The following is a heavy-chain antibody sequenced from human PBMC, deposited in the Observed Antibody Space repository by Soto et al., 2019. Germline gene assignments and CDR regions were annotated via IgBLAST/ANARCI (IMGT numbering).Heavy chain of an antibody. CDR1: GFTITTNW. CDR3: ARSGGVGQYGMDV. D-gene: IGHD3-16*01. CDR2: IKQDGSEK. Sequence: EVQLVESGGGLVQPGGSLRLSCVASGFTITTNWMSWVRQAPGKGLEWVANIKQDGSEKYYVGSVKGRFTISRDNAKSSVYLQMISLRVEDTAMYYCARSGGVGQYGMDVWGQGTTVTVYS. J-gene: IGHJ6*02. V-gene: IGHV3-7*01.